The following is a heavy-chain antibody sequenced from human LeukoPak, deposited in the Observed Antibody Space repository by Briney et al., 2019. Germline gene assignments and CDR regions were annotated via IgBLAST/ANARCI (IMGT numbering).Heavy chain of an antibody. CDR3: ARGRLLLWFGESSNDAFDI. V-gene: IGHV4-4*07. D-gene: IGHD3-10*01. CDR2: IYTSGST. Sequence: SETLSLTCTVSGGSISSYYWSWIRQPAGKGLEWIGRIYTSGSTNYNPSLKSRVTMSVDTSKNQFSLKLSSVTAADTAVYYCARGRLLLWFGESSNDAFDIWGQGTMVTVSS. CDR1: GGSISSYY. J-gene: IGHJ3*02.